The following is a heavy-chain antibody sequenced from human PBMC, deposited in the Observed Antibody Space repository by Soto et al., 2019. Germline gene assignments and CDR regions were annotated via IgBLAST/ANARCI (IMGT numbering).Heavy chain of an antibody. CDR2: IIPIFGTA. CDR3: ATPRDDSSGYYSH. Sequence: GASVKVSCKXSGGTFSSYAISWVRQAPGQGLEWMGGIIPIFGTANYAQKFQGRVTITADESTSTAYMELSSLRSEDTAVYYCATPRDDSSGYYSHWGQGTLVTVSS. CDR1: GGTFSSYA. V-gene: IGHV1-69*13. J-gene: IGHJ4*02. D-gene: IGHD3-22*01.